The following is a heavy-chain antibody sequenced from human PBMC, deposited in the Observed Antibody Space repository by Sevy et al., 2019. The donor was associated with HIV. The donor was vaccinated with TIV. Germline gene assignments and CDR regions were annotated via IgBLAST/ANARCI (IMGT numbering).Heavy chain of an antibody. Sequence: GGSLRLSCAASGFTFSSYAMHWVRQAPGKGLEWVAVISYDGSNKYYADSVKGRFTISRDNSKNTLYLQMNSLRAEDTAVYYCAREGIVATIFDYWGQRTLVTVSS. J-gene: IGHJ4*02. CDR2: ISYDGSNK. D-gene: IGHD5-12*01. CDR1: GFTFSSYA. V-gene: IGHV3-30-3*01. CDR3: AREGIVATIFDY.